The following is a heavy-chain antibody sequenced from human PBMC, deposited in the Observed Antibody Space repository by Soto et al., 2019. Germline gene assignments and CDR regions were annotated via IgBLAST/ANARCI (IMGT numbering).Heavy chain of an antibody. Sequence: QKYLVESGGGVVQPGGSLRLSCVASGSIFSGYGMHWVRQAPGKGLEWVAVIGYDGSNKYYADSVKGRFTISRDNSKNMLYLXMDSLRAEDTAVXYXAXDGIGGTVFRGFCDYWGQGTLVTVSS. J-gene: IGHJ4*02. CDR2: IGYDGSNK. CDR1: GSIFSGYG. CDR3: AXDGIGGTVFRGFCDY. V-gene: IGHV3-33*01. D-gene: IGHD1-7*01.